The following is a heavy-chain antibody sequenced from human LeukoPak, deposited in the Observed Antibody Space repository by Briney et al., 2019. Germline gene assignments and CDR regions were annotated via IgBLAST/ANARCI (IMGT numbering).Heavy chain of an antibody. D-gene: IGHD4-11*01. CDR1: GGSISSSSYY. J-gene: IGHJ3*02. CDR2: IYYSGST. CDR3: ARNNFHDYSSRAFDI. V-gene: IGHV4-39*01. Sequence: SETLSLTCTVSGGSISSSSYYWGWIRQPPGKGLEWIGSIYYSGSTYYNPSLKSRVTISVGTSKNQFSLKLSSVTAADTAVYYCARNNFHDYSSRAFDIWGQGTMVTVSS.